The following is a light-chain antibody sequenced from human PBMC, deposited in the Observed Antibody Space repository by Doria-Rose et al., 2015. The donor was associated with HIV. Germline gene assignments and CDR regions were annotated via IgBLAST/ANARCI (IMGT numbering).Light chain of an antibody. CDR2: DGS. CDR1: QSFSSTY. V-gene: IGKV3-20*01. CDR3: HQYGTSWT. Sequence: EIALTQSPGTLSLSPGERATPSCRASQSFSSTYLARYQQKPGQAPSLLIYDGSTRATGIPDRFSASGSGTDFTLTINRLEPEDSALYYCHQYGTSWTFGQGTKVEI. J-gene: IGKJ1*01.